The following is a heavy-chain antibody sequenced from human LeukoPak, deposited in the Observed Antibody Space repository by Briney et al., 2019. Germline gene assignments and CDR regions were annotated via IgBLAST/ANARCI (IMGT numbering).Heavy chain of an antibody. CDR1: GFTFSSYV. CDR3: AKVGDILTGYSSLDY. D-gene: IGHD3-9*01. Sequence: GGSLRLSCVGSGFTFSSYVMNWVRQTPGKGLEWVSAFSGSGGSTYYADSVKGRFTISRDNSKNTLYLQMNSLRAEDTAVYYCAKVGDILTGYSSLDYWGQGTLVTVSS. CDR2: FSGSGGST. J-gene: IGHJ4*02. V-gene: IGHV3-23*01.